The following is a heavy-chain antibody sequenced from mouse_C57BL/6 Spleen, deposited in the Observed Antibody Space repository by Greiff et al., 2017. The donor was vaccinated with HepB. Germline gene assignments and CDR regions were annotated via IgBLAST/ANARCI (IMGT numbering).Heavy chain of an antibody. CDR2: INPNNGGT. V-gene: IGHV1-26*01. J-gene: IGHJ2*01. D-gene: IGHD2-4*01. Sequence: VQLQQSGPELVKPGASVKISCKASGYTFTDYYMNWVKQSHGKSLEWIGDINPNNGGTSYNQKFKGKATLTVDKSSSTAYMELRSLTSEDSAVYYCASGDYDRYWGQGTTLTVSS. CDR1: GYTFTDYY. CDR3: ASGDYDRY.